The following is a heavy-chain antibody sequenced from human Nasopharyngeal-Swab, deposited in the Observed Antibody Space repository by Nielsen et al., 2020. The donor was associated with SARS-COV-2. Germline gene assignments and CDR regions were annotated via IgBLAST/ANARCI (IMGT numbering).Heavy chain of an antibody. CDR1: GFTFSSYS. CDR3: ARDTCSGGSCYTDY. Sequence: GVLKISCAASGFTFSSYSLNWVRQAPGKGLEWVSSISSSSSYIYYADSVRGRFTISRDNAKNSLYLQMNSLRAEDTAVYYCARDTCSGGSCYTDYWGQGTLVTVSS. CDR2: ISSSSSYI. J-gene: IGHJ4*02. V-gene: IGHV3-21*01. D-gene: IGHD2-15*01.